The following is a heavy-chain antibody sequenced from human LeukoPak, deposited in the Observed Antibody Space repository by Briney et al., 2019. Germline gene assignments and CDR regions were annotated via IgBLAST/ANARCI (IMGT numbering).Heavy chain of an antibody. Sequence: SETLSLTFTVSGGSISSYYWSWIRQPPGKGLEWIGHIYYSGSTNYNPSLKSRVTISVDTSKNQFSLKLSSVTAADTAVYYCTRVAMVRGVIDYWGQGTLVTVSS. CDR2: IYYSGST. D-gene: IGHD3-10*01. V-gene: IGHV4-59*01. J-gene: IGHJ4*02. CDR3: TRVAMVRGVIDY. CDR1: GGSISSYY.